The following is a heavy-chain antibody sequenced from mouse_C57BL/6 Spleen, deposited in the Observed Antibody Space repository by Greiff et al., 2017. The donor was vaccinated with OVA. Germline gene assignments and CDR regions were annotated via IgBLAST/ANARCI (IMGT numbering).Heavy chain of an antibody. V-gene: IGHV2-6-1*01. CDR3: ARHNNYGSPFDY. D-gene: IGHD1-1*01. CDR1: GFSLTSSG. CDR2: IWSDGST. J-gene: IGHJ2*01. Sequence: VKLVESGPGLVAPSQSLSITCTVSGFSLTSSGVHWVRQPPGKGLEWLVVIWSDGSTTYNSALKSRLSISKDNSKSQVFLKMNSLKTDDTAMYYCARHNNYGSPFDYWGQGTTLTVSS.